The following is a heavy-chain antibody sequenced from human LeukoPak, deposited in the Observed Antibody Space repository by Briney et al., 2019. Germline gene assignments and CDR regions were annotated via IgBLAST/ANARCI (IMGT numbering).Heavy chain of an antibody. V-gene: IGHV1-69*06. J-gene: IGHJ3*02. Sequence: SVKVSCKASGGTFSSYAISWVRQAPGQGLEWMGGIIPIFGTANYAQKFQGRVTITADKSTSTAYMELSSLRSEDTAVYYCARDLGDWNYGGGAFDIWGQGTMVTVSS. CDR3: ARDLGDWNYGGGAFDI. CDR1: GGTFSSYA. D-gene: IGHD1-7*01. CDR2: IIPIFGTA.